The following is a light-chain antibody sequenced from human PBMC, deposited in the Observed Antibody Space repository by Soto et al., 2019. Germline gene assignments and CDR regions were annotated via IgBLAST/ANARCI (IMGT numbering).Light chain of an antibody. CDR2: EVS. Sequence: ALTQPASVSGSPGQSITISCTGSSSDVGAYTSVSWYQQHPGKGPKLMIYEVSNRPSGVSRRFSGSKSGNTASLTISGLQAEDGGHYYCSSYPSENRDDVFGTGTKVTV. CDR1: SSDVGAYTS. V-gene: IGLV2-14*01. J-gene: IGLJ1*01. CDR3: SSYPSENRDDV.